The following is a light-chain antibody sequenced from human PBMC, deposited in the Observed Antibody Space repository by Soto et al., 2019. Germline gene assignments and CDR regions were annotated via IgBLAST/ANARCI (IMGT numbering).Light chain of an antibody. CDR3: SAWADSIDGPV. V-gene: IGLV1-44*01. CDR2: SDN. CDR1: SSNIGTNP. J-gene: IGLJ2*01. Sequence: QSVLTQPPSASGTPGQRVAISCSGGSSNIGTNPVNWYLHLPGTAPKLLIYSDNQRPSGVPDRFSGSKSGTSASLTISGLQSEDEADYVCSAWADSIDGPVFGGGTQLTVL.